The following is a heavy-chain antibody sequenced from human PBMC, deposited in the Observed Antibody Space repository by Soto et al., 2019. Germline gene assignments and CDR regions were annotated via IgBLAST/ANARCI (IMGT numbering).Heavy chain of an antibody. D-gene: IGHD4-17*01. Sequence: PSETLSLTCTVSGGSISSTSYYWGWIRQPPGKGLEWIGSMYYRGSTYYNPSLKSRVTLSVDTSKNQFSLKLSSVTAADTAVYYCARHQPGAYGDLKMTRFDYWGQGTLVTVSS. V-gene: IGHV4-39*01. J-gene: IGHJ4*02. CDR1: GGSISSTSYY. CDR2: MYYRGST. CDR3: ARHQPGAYGDLKMTRFDY.